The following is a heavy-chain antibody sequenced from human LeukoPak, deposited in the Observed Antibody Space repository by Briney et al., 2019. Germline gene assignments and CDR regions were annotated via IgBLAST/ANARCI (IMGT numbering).Heavy chain of an antibody. Sequence: GGSLRLSCAASGFDFRKFPMHWVRQIPGKGLEWVAVFTYSGSDRYYADSVKGRFTISRDNSRSTLYLQMNSLRAEDTAVYYCARDRIAWGSGSYYNPLGVSAEYFQHWGQGTLVTVSS. J-gene: IGHJ1*01. V-gene: IGHV3-30*14. CDR3: ARDRIAWGSGSYYNPLGVSAEYFQH. CDR1: GFDFRKFP. D-gene: IGHD3-10*01. CDR2: FTYSGSDR.